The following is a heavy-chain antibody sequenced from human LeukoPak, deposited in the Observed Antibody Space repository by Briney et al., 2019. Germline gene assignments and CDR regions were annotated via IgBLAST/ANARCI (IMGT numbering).Heavy chain of an antibody. CDR2: INHSGST. CDR3: ARGLGGRYYDILTGYYRGSPPYFDY. Sequence: SETLSLTCAVYGGSFSGYYWSWIRQPPGKGLEWIGEINHSGSTNYSPSLKSRVTMSVDTSKNQFSLKLSSVTAADTAVYYCARGLGGRYYDILTGYYRGSPPYFDYWGQGTLVTVSS. CDR1: GGSFSGYY. D-gene: IGHD3-9*01. V-gene: IGHV4-34*01. J-gene: IGHJ4*02.